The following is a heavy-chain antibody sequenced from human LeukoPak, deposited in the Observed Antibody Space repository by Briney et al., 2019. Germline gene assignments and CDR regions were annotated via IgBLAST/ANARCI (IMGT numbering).Heavy chain of an antibody. J-gene: IGHJ6*03. D-gene: IGHD3-22*01. CDR3: ARGYYYDSSGYYFYSYYYMDV. V-gene: IGHV4-4*09. CDR1: GGSISSYY. Sequence: SETLSLTCTVSGGSISSYYWTWIRQPPGKGLEWIGYIYTSGGTNYNPSLKSRVTISVDTSKNQFSLKLSSVTAADTAVYYCARGYYYDSSGYYFYSYYYMDVWGKGTTVTVSS. CDR2: IYTSGGT.